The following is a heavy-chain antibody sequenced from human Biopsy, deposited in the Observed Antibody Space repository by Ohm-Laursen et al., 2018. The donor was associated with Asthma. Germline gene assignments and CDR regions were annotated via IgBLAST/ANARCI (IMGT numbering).Heavy chain of an antibody. D-gene: IGHD5-12*01. CDR2: THYSGST. CDR3: ASPVNRAFGGYEWAAVFDY. J-gene: IGHJ4*02. V-gene: IGHV4-39*01. CDR1: GASIRGSGSY. Sequence: SETLSLTCTVSGASIRGSGSYWAWIRQAPGKGPEWIGTTHYSGSTFYKPSLRSRVTMSLDTSTNQFSLRLRSVTATDTAVYYCASPVNRAFGGYEWAAVFDYWGQGILVTVS.